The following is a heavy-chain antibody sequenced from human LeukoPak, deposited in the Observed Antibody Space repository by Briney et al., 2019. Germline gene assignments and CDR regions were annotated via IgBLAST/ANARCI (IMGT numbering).Heavy chain of an antibody. Sequence: PGESLKISCKGSGYSFSNYWIGWVRQMPGKGLEWMGIIYPVDSDTRYSLSFQGQVTISADKSISTAYLQWSSLKASDTAMYYCARRTTTWAFDIWGQGTMVTVSS. D-gene: IGHD2/OR15-2a*01. CDR1: GYSFSNYW. CDR3: ARRTTTWAFDI. V-gene: IGHV5-51*01. CDR2: IYPVDSDT. J-gene: IGHJ3*02.